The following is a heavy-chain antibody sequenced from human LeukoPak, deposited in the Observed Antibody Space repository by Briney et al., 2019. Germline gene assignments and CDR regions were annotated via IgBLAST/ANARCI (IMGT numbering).Heavy chain of an antibody. CDR2: ISYDGSNK. J-gene: IGHJ4*02. D-gene: IGHD5-18*01. CDR3: ATGGGYSAWDYFDY. V-gene: IGHV3-30*04. Sequence: GGSLRLSCAASGFTFSSYAMHWVRQAPGKGLGWVAVISYDGSNKYYADSVKGRFTISRDNSKNTLYLQMNSLRAEDTAVYYCATGGGYSAWDYFDYWGQGTLVTVSS. CDR1: GFTFSSYA.